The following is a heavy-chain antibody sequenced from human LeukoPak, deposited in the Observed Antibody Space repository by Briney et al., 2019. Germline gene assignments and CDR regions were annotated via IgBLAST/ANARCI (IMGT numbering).Heavy chain of an antibody. D-gene: IGHD5-24*01. J-gene: IGHJ5*02. Sequence: GGSLRLSCSASGFTFSSYAMHWVRQAPGKGLEYVSAVSSNGGRTYYGDSVKGRFTISRDNSKNTLYLQMSSLRSEDTAVYFCANFLMAPFDPWGQGTLVTVSS. V-gene: IGHV3-64D*06. CDR1: GFTFSSYA. CDR2: VSSNGGRT. CDR3: ANFLMAPFDP.